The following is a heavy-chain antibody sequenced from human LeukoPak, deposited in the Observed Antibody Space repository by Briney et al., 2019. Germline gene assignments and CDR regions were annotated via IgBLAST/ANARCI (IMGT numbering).Heavy chain of an antibody. V-gene: IGHV3-73*01. Sequence: GGSLRLSCTASGFTFSGSAIHWVRQSSGKGLEWVGQIDKKDKGYATATAYAASVKGRFTISRDDSINTAYLQMKSLETEDTALYYCTGDSGTYNWFDPWGQGTLVTVSS. D-gene: IGHD1-26*01. CDR2: IDKKDKGYATAT. J-gene: IGHJ5*02. CDR1: GFTFSGSA. CDR3: TGDSGTYNWFDP.